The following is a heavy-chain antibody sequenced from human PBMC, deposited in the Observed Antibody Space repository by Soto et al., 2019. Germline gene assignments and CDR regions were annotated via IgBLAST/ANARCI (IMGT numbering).Heavy chain of an antibody. J-gene: IGHJ4*02. D-gene: IGHD2-2*01. CDR1: GGSFSGYY. CDR2: INHSGST. CDR3: ARLDLKLPDALDY. V-gene: IGHV4-34*01. Sequence: PSETLSLTCAVYGGSFSGYYWSWIRQPPGKGLEWIGEINHSGSTNYNPSLKSRVTISVDTYKNQFSLKLSSVTAADTAVYYCARLDLKLPDALDYWGQGNLVTVSS.